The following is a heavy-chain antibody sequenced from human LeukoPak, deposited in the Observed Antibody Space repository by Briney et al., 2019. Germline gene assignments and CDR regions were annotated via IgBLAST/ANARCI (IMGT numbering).Heavy chain of an antibody. D-gene: IGHD3-16*02. Sequence: SVKVSCKASGGTFSSYTISWVRQAPGQGPEWMGRIIPILGIANYAQKFQGRVTITADKSTSTAYMELSSLRSEDTAVYYCASGRGVWGSYRYTPDDAFDIWGQGTMVTVSS. CDR1: GGTFSSYT. J-gene: IGHJ3*02. CDR3: ASGRGVWGSYRYTPDDAFDI. V-gene: IGHV1-69*02. CDR2: IIPILGIA.